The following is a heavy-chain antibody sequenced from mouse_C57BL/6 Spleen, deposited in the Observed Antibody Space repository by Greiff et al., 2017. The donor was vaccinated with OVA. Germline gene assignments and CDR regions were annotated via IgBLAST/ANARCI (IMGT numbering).Heavy chain of an antibody. CDR3: ASAGTTVADWYFDV. CDR1: GYSFTDYN. CDR2: INPNYGTT. V-gene: IGHV1-39*01. J-gene: IGHJ1*03. D-gene: IGHD1-1*01. Sequence: EVKLMESGPELVKPGAPVKISCKASGYSFTDYNMNWVKQSNGKSLEWIGVINPNYGTTSYNQKFKGKATLTVDQSSSTAYMQLNSLTSEDSAVYYCASAGTTVADWYFDVWGTGTTVTVSS.